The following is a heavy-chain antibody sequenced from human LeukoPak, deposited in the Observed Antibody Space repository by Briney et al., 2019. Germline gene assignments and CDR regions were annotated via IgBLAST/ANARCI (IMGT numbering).Heavy chain of an antibody. Sequence: PGGSLRLSCAASGFTFSSYGMHWVRQAPGKGLEWVAFIRYDGSNKYYADSVKGRFTISRDNSKNTLYLQMNSLRAEDTAVYYCAKVMVWSSRGYDYWGQGTLVTVSS. CDR2: IRYDGSNK. J-gene: IGHJ4*02. CDR3: AKVMVWSSRGYDY. CDR1: GFTFSSYG. D-gene: IGHD2-8*01. V-gene: IGHV3-30*02.